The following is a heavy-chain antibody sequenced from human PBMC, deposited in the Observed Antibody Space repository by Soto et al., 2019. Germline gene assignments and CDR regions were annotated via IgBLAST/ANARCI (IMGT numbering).Heavy chain of an antibody. CDR2: IWYDGSNK. CDR1: GFTFSSYG. D-gene: IGHD3-9*01. Sequence: QTGGSLRLSCAASGFTFSSYGMHWVRQAPGKGLEWVVVIWYDGSNKYYADSVKGRFTISRDNSKNTLYLQMNSLGAEDTAVYYCARQQSDILTGLRWNGMDVWGQGTTVTVYS. J-gene: IGHJ6*02. V-gene: IGHV3-33*01. CDR3: ARQQSDILTGLRWNGMDV.